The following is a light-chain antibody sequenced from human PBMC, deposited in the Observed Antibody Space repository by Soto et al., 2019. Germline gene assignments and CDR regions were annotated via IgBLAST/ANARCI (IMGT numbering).Light chain of an antibody. CDR3: QQYGSSPYT. CDR1: QTVSSSY. J-gene: IGKJ2*01. V-gene: IGKV3-20*01. Sequence: EIVLTQSPGTLSLSPGERATLSCRASQTVSSSYLAWYQQKPGQAPRLLIYGASSRATGIPDRFSGSGSGTDFTLTISRLEPEDLAVYYCQQYGSSPYTFGQWTKREIK. CDR2: GAS.